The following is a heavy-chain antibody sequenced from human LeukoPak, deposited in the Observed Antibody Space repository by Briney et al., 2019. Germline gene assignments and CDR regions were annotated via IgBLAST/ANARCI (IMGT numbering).Heavy chain of an antibody. D-gene: IGHD2-21*02. V-gene: IGHV4-39*07. J-gene: IGHJ3*02. CDR1: GGSISLSYYY. CDR3: ARDLGDIYAFDI. Sequence: SETLSLTCSVSGGSISLSYYYWGWIRQPPGKALEWIGSVYYSGTTSYNPSLKSRVTISVDMSKNHFSLKLSSVTAADTAVYYCARDLGDIYAFDIWGQGTMVTVSS. CDR2: VYYSGTT.